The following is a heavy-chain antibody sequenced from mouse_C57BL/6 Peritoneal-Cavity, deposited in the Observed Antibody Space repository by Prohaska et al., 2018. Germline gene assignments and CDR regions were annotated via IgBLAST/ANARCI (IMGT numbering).Heavy chain of an antibody. V-gene: IGHV5-9*01. J-gene: IGHJ4*01. CDR2: MSGGGGNT. Sequence: EVMLVESGGGLVKPGGSLKLSCAASGFTFSSYTMSWVRQTPEKRLEWVATMSGGGGNTYYPDSVKGRFTISRDNAKNTLYLQMSSLRSEDTALYYCARQGLIYYDYDDAMDYWGQGTSVTVSS. D-gene: IGHD2-4*01. CDR3: ARQGLIYYDYDDAMDY. CDR1: GFTFSSYT.